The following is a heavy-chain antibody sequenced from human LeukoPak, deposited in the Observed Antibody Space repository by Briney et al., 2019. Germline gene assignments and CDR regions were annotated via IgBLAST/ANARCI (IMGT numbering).Heavy chain of an antibody. CDR3: AADGAKYCSGGSCSEFWDY. CDR1: GFTFTSSV. V-gene: IGHV1-58*01. Sequence: SVKVSCKASGFTFTSSVVLWVRQTRGQRLEWIGWIVVGSGNTNYAQRFQERVTITRDMSASTTYMELSSLRSEDTAVYYCAADGAKYCSGGSCSEFWDYWGQGTLVTVSS. D-gene: IGHD2-15*01. J-gene: IGHJ4*02. CDR2: IVVGSGNT.